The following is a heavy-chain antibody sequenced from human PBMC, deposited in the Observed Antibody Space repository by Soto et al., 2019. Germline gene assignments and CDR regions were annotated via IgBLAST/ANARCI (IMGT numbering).Heavy chain of an antibody. CDR3: ARVKVGYYRSGYYYGYYYYGVDV. V-gene: IGHV3-30-3*01. D-gene: IGHD3-22*01. J-gene: IGHJ6*02. CDR1: GFTFSSYA. Sequence: GGSLRLSCAASGFTFSSYAMHWVRQAPGKGLEWVAVISYDGSNKYYADSVKSRFTISRDNSKNTLYLQMNSLRAEDTAVYYCARVKVGYYRSGYYYGYYYYGVDVWGQGTTVTVSS. CDR2: ISYDGSNK.